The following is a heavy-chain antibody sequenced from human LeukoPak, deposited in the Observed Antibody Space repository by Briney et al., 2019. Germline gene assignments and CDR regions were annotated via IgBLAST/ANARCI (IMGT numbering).Heavy chain of an antibody. CDR1: GYTFTSYY. Sequence: ASVKVSCKASGYTFTSYYMHWVRQAPGQGLEWMGIINPSGGSTSYAQKFQGRVTMTRDTSTSTAYMELSSLRSEDTAVYYCASILTNSGYDDYPIDYWGQGTLVTVSS. D-gene: IGHD5-12*01. V-gene: IGHV1-46*01. CDR3: ASILTNSGYDDYPIDY. J-gene: IGHJ4*02. CDR2: INPSGGST.